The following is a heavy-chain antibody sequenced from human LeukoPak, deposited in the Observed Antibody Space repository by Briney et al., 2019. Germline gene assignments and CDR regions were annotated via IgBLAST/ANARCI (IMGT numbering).Heavy chain of an antibody. J-gene: IGHJ4*02. Sequence: GGSLRLSCAASGLTFSSYGMSWVRQAPGKGLEWVSAISGSGGSTYYADSVKGRFTISRDNSKNTLYLQMNSLRAEDTAVYYCARDRGNYYGSGHFDYWGQGTLVTVSS. D-gene: IGHD3-10*01. V-gene: IGHV3-23*01. CDR1: GLTFSSYG. CDR2: ISGSGGST. CDR3: ARDRGNYYGSGHFDY.